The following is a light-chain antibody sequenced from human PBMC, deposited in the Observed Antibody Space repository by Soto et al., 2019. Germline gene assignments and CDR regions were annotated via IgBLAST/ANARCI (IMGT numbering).Light chain of an antibody. Sequence: QSVLTQSASVSGSPGQSVTISCTGTSSDVGGYDYVSWYQHHPGKAPKLVIYDVTYRPSGVSDRFSGSKSANTASLTISGLQAEDEADYYCSSYTSSSTYGFGTGTKGTVL. CDR3: SSYTSSSTYG. J-gene: IGLJ1*01. V-gene: IGLV2-14*01. CDR2: DVT. CDR1: SSDVGGYDY.